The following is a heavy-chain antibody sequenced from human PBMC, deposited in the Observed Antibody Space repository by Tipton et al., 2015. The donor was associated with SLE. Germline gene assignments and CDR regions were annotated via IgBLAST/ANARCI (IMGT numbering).Heavy chain of an antibody. CDR3: ARKYSSYMDV. Sequence: TLSLTCTVSGGSISSGSYYWSWIRQPPGKGLEWIGYFYYIGSTNYNPSLKSRVTISVDTSKNQFSLKLSSVTAADTALYYCARKYSSYMDVWGKGTTVTVSS. CDR1: GGSISSGSYY. CDR2: FYYIGST. D-gene: IGHD6-6*01. V-gene: IGHV4-61*01. J-gene: IGHJ6*03.